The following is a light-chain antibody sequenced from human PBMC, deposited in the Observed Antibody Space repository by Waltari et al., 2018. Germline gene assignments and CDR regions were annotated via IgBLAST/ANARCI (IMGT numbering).Light chain of an antibody. CDR3: AAWDDSLNGRV. CDR1: SSNIGRTG. J-gene: IGLJ3*02. V-gene: IGLV1-44*01. Sequence: QSVLAQPPSASGTPGQGVTVSCSGRSSNIGRTGVSWYQQVPGTAPKLLIHTDNQRPSGVPDRFSGSKSGTSASLAISGLQSEDEAHYYCAAWDDSLNGRVFGGGTEVTVL. CDR2: TDN.